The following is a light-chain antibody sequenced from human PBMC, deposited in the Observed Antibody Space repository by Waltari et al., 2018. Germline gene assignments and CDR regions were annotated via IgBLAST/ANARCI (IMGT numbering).Light chain of an antibody. CDR3: CSYAHSSRVV. Sequence: QSALTQPASVSGSPGQSIIISCTGTSSDVGSYNLVSWYQHYPGKAPKLMIYEGTKRPSGVSNRFSGSKSGNTASLTISGLQAEDEADYHCCSYAHSSRVVFGGGTKVTVL. CDR2: EGT. CDR1: SSDVGSYNL. V-gene: IGLV2-23*01. J-gene: IGLJ2*01.